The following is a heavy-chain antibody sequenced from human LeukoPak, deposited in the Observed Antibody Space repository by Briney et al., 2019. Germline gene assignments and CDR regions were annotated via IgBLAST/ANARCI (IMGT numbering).Heavy chain of an antibody. Sequence: PGGSLRLSCAASGFTFRSYDMHWVRQGIGKGLEWVSAIYIAGDTYYPDSVKGRFAISRENAKNSLYLQMNNLRAGDTAVYYCTRGRGSDEINGLDIWGQGTMVTVSS. CDR2: IYIAGDT. CDR3: TRGRGSDEINGLDI. V-gene: IGHV3-13*01. J-gene: IGHJ3*02. CDR1: GFTFRSYD. D-gene: IGHD2-8*01.